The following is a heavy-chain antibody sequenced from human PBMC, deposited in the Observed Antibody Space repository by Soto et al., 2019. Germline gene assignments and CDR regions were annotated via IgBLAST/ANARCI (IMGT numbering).Heavy chain of an antibody. CDR3: ARGGTGSSWYVGLNWFDP. Sequence: QVQLQESGPGLVKPSQTLSLTCTVSGGSISSGGYYWSWIRQHPGKGLEWIGYIYYSGSTYYNPYLKSRVTISVDTSKNQFSLKLSSVTAADTAVYYCARGGTGSSWYVGLNWFDPWGQGTLVTVSS. V-gene: IGHV4-31*03. CDR1: GGSISSGGYY. J-gene: IGHJ5*02. CDR2: IYYSGST. D-gene: IGHD6-13*01.